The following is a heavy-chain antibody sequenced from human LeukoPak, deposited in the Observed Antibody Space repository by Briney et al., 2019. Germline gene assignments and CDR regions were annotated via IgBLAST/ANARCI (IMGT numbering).Heavy chain of an antibody. CDR2: IWYDGSNK. D-gene: IGHD1/OR15-1a*01. J-gene: IGHJ4*02. Sequence: GRSLRLSCAASGFTFSSYGMHWVRQAPGKGLEWVAVIWYDGSNKYYADSVKGRFTISRDNSKNTLYLQRNSLRAEDTAVYYCARGGLNKYYFDYWGQGTLVTVSS. CDR3: ARGGLNKYYFDY. V-gene: IGHV3-33*01. CDR1: GFTFSSYG.